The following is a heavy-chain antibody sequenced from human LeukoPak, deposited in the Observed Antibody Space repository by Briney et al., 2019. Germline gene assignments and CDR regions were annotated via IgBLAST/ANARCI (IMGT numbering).Heavy chain of an antibody. D-gene: IGHD3-10*01. V-gene: IGHV4-59*01. CDR1: GGSISSYY. Sequence: SETLSLTCTVSGGSISSYYWSWIRQPPGKGLEWIGYIYYSGSTNYNPSLKSRVTISVDTSKNQFSLKLSSVTAADTAVYYCARDPYGSGSPGYWGQGTLVTVSS. CDR2: IYYSGST. J-gene: IGHJ4*02. CDR3: ARDPYGSGSPGY.